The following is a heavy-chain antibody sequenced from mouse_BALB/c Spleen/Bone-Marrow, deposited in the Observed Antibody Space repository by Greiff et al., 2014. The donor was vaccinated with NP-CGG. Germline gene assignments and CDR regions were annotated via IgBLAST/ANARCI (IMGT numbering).Heavy chain of an antibody. CDR1: GFTFSSFG. Sequence: VQLKDSGGGLVQPGGSRKLSCAASGFTFSSFGMHWVRQAPEKGLEWVAYISSGSSTIYYADTVMGRFTISRDNPKNTLFLQMTSLRSEDTAMYYCVRSGSSSGYFDYWGQGTTLTVSS. CDR2: ISSGSSTI. D-gene: IGHD1-1*01. J-gene: IGHJ2*01. V-gene: IGHV5-17*02. CDR3: VRSGSSSGYFDY.